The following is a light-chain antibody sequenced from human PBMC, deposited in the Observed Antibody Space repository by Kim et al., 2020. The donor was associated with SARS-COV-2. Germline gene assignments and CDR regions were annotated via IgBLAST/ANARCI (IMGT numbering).Light chain of an antibody. J-gene: IGLJ3*02. Sequence: GQTVTISCTGTSSNIGNYNFVSWSQQHPGTAPKLMIYDVSRRPSGVSDRFSGSKSGNAASLTISGLQAEDEADYYCSSHVGSSTWVFGGGTQLTVL. V-gene: IGLV2-14*04. CDR3: SSHVGSSTWV. CDR1: SSNIGNYNF. CDR2: DVS.